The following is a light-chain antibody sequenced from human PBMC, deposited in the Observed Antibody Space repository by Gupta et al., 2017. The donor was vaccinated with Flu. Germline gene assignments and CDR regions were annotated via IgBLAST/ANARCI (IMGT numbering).Light chain of an antibody. Sequence: YVLTQPPSVSVATGQTAKITCGGNNLERKSVHWYQQKPGQAPVLVVYDDSDRPSGIPERFSGSNSVNTAALTISRVEAGDEADYYCQVWDSISDHWVFGGGTRLTVL. J-gene: IGLJ3*02. CDR1: NLERKS. V-gene: IGLV3-21*02. CDR2: DDS. CDR3: QVWDSISDHWV.